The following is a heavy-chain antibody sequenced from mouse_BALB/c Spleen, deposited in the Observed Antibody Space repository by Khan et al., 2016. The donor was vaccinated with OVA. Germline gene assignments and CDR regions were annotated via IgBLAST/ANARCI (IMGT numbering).Heavy chain of an antibody. Sequence: VQLKESGAELVKPGASVKLSCTASGFNIKDTYMHWVKQRPEQGLEWIGRIGPANGETKYDPKFRGKATITADTSSNTSYLQVSSLTSEDTAVYYCVHPSYDPRNFDVWGAGTTVTVSS. D-gene: IGHD2-3*01. J-gene: IGHJ1*01. V-gene: IGHV14-3*02. CDR3: VHPSYDPRNFDV. CDR1: GFNIKDTY. CDR2: IGPANGET.